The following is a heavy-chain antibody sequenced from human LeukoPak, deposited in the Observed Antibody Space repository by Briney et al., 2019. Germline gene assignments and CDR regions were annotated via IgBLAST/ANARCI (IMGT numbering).Heavy chain of an antibody. J-gene: IGHJ6*02. CDR3: ARDRVQSLVHCDYGMDV. Sequence: PGGSLRLSCAASGFTFSSYSMNWVRQAPGKGLEWVSYISSSSSTIYYADSVKGRFTISRDNAKNSLYLQMNSLRAEDTAVYYCARDRVQSLVHCDYGMDVWGQGTTVTVSS. CDR2: ISSSSSTI. CDR1: GFTFSSYS. D-gene: IGHD6-19*01. V-gene: IGHV3-48*01.